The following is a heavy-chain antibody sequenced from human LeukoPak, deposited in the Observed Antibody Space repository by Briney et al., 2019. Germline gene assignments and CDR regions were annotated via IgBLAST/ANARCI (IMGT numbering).Heavy chain of an antibody. D-gene: IGHD7-27*01. Sequence: GASVKVSCKASGYTFTSYDINWVRQATGQGLEWMGWMNPNSGNTGYAQKLQGRVTITRNTSISTAYMELSSLRSEDTAVYYCARENWGLAVYFDYWGQGTLVTVSS. CDR3: ARENWGLAVYFDY. J-gene: IGHJ4*02. V-gene: IGHV1-8*03. CDR2: MNPNSGNT. CDR1: GYTFTSYD.